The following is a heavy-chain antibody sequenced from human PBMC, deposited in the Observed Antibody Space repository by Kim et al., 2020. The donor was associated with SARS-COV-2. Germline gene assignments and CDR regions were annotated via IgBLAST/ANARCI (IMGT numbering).Heavy chain of an antibody. CDR2: INTNTGKA. Sequence: ASVKVSCRTSGYTFTTYAIHWVRQAPGQGLEWMGWINTNTGKATYAQGFTGRVVFSLDTSVSTTYLQINSLKAEDTAVYYCAKTRWDCRGPTCYSSFDYWGQGTLVTFSS. CDR3: AKTRWDCRGPTCYSSFDY. V-gene: IGHV7-4-1*02. CDR1: GYTFTTYA. D-gene: IGHD2-21*01. J-gene: IGHJ4*02.